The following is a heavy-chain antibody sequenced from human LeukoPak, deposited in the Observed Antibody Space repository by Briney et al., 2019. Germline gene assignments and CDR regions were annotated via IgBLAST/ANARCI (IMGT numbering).Heavy chain of an antibody. CDR2: IYSSGTT. J-gene: IGHJ6*03. Sequence: SETLSLTCTVSGGSISNYYWNWIRQPPGKGLEWIGFIYSSGTTNYNPSLKSRLSFSIDASKNQFSLKLTSMTAADTAVYYCARDWGVSARPGYMDVWGKGTTVTVSS. V-gene: IGHV4-59*01. D-gene: IGHD6-6*01. CDR1: GGSISNYY. CDR3: ARDWGVSARPGYMDV.